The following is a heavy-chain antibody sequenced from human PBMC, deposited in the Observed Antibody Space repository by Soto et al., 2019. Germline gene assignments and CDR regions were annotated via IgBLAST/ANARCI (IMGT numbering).Heavy chain of an antibody. Sequence: ASVKVSCKASGYTFTSYAMHWVRQAPGQRLEWMGWINAGNGNTKYSQKFQGRVTITRDTSASTAYMEPSSLRSEDTAVYYCARSIQGGDYYDFWSGYPNWFDPWGQGTLVT. D-gene: IGHD3-3*01. CDR2: INAGNGNT. CDR3: ARSIQGGDYYDFWSGYPNWFDP. CDR1: GYTFTSYA. J-gene: IGHJ5*02. V-gene: IGHV1-3*01.